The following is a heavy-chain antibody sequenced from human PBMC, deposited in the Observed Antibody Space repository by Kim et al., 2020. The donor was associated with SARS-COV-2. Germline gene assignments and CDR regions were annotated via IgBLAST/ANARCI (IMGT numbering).Heavy chain of an antibody. CDR2: IYYTGNT. J-gene: IGHJ2*01. V-gene: IGHV4-59*13. CDR3: ARDRIDNGDYSSYYWYFDL. Sequence: SETLSLTCTVSGGSISRYYWSWIRQPPGKGLEWIGYIYYTGNTNYNPSLKSRVTISVDTSKKQLSLKLNSVTPADTAVYYCARDRIDNGDYSSYYWYFDLWGRGTLVTVSS. CDR1: GGSISRYY. D-gene: IGHD4-17*01.